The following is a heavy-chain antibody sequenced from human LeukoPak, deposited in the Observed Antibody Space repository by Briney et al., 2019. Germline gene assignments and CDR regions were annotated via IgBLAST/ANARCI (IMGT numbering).Heavy chain of an antibody. D-gene: IGHD2-2*01. CDR2: IYPGDSDT. CDR3: ARFGLTSNLDY. V-gene: IGHV5-51*01. Sequence: GESLKISCQVSGYSLTNNWIGWVRQVPGKGLEWMGLIYPGDSDTRYSPSFQGQVTFSVDKSISTAYLQWSSLKASDTAMYYCARFGLTSNLDYWGQGTLVNVSS. J-gene: IGHJ4*02. CDR1: GYSLTNNW.